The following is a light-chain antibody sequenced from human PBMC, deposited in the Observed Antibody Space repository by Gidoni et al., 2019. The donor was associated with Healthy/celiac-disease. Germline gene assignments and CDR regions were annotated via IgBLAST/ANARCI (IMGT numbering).Light chain of an antibody. V-gene: IGKV1-33*01. CDR3: QQYDNLPHT. J-gene: IGKJ1*01. CDR1: QDISNY. Sequence: DIQMTQSPSSLSASVGDRVTITCQASQDISNYLNWYQQKPGKAPKLLIYDASNLETGVPSRFSGSGSGTDFTFTISSLQTEDIATYYCQQYDNLPHTFXXXTKVEIK. CDR2: DAS.